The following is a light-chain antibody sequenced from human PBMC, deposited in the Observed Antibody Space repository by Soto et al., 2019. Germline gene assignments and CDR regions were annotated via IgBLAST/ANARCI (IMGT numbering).Light chain of an antibody. CDR1: QSVSSSY. Sequence: EIVLTQSPGTLSLSPGERATLSCRASQSVSSSYLAWYQQKPGQAPRLLIYGASSRATGIPDRFSGSGSGTDFTLNISRLEPEDFELYYCQQYGSSLLTFGGGTKVDIK. CDR3: QQYGSSLLT. J-gene: IGKJ4*01. V-gene: IGKV3-20*01. CDR2: GAS.